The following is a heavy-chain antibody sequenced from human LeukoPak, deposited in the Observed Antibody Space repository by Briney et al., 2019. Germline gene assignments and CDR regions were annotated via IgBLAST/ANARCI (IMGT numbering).Heavy chain of an antibody. CDR2: ISGSGGST. Sequence: PGGSLRLSCAASGFTFSSYAMSWVRQAPGKGLEWVSAISGSGGSTYYADSVKGRFTISRDNSKNTLYLQMNSLRSEDTAVYYCARSSREKGPGYYYYYMDVWGKGTTVTVSS. J-gene: IGHJ6*03. CDR1: GFTFSSYA. CDR3: ARSSREKGPGYYYYYMDV. V-gene: IGHV3-23*01.